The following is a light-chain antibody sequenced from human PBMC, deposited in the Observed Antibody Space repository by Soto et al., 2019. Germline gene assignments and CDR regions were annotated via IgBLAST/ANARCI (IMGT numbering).Light chain of an antibody. Sequence: EIVLTQSPATLSLSPGDRATLSCRASRSVGSSLAWYQQKPGQAPRLLIYGASNRATGIPDRFSGSESGTDFTLTISSLEPEDSALFYCQQRSNWPKTFGQGTKVDIK. CDR1: RSVGSS. CDR2: GAS. V-gene: IGKV3-11*01. CDR3: QQRSNWPKT. J-gene: IGKJ1*01.